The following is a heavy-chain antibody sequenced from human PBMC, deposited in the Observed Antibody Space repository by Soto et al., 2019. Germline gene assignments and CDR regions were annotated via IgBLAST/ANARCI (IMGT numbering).Heavy chain of an antibody. CDR1: GGSISSGDYY. Sequence: SETLSLTCTVSGGSISSGDYYWSWIRQPPGKGLEWIGYIYYSGSTYYNPSLKSRVTISVDTSKNQFSLKLSSVTAADTAVYYCAREGDGYNVDYWGQGTLVTVSS. V-gene: IGHV4-30-4*01. J-gene: IGHJ4*02. CDR3: AREGDGYNVDY. D-gene: IGHD5-12*01. CDR2: IYYSGST.